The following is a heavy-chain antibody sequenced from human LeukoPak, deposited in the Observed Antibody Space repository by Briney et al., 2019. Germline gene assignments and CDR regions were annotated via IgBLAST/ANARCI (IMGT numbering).Heavy chain of an antibody. Sequence: ASVKLSCKASGYTFTSYGISWVRQAPGQGLEWMGWISAYNGNTNYAQKLQGRVTMTTDTSTSTAYMALRSLRSDDTDVYYCARVDGLRYFDWLWSWFDPWGQGTLVTVSS. CDR1: GYTFTSYG. V-gene: IGHV1-18*01. J-gene: IGHJ5*02. CDR3: ARVDGLRYFDWLWSWFDP. CDR2: ISAYNGNT. D-gene: IGHD3-9*01.